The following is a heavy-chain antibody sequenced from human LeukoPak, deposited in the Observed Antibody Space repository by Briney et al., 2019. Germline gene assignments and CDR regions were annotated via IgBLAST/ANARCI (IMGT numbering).Heavy chain of an antibody. CDR2: IKSKTDGGTT. D-gene: IGHD6-19*01. Sequence: GGSLRLSCAASGFTFSSYAMTWVRQAPGKGLEWVGRIKSKTDGGTTDYAAPVKGRFTISRDDSKNTLYLQMNSLKTEDTAVYYCTTDGTAVAGNSVRRFDYWGQGTLVTVSS. CDR3: TTDGTAVAGNSVRRFDY. CDR1: GFTFSSYA. J-gene: IGHJ4*02. V-gene: IGHV3-15*01.